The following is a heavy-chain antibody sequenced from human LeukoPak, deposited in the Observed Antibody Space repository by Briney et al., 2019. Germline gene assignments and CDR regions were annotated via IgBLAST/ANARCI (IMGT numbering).Heavy chain of an antibody. V-gene: IGHV3-23*01. CDR2: ISGSGFTT. CDR3: AKDRISMVRSSDIDN. CDR1: GFTFSSYA. Sequence: GGSLRLSCAASGFTFSSYAMTWVRQAPGKGLEWVSSISGSGFTTYHSDSMKGRFTISRDNSKNTLYLQMNSLRPEDTAVYYCAKDRISMVRSSDIDNWGQGTLVTVSS. D-gene: IGHD3-10*01. J-gene: IGHJ4*02.